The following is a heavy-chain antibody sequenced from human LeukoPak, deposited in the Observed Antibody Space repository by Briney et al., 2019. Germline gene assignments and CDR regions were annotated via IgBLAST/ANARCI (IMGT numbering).Heavy chain of an antibody. CDR2: INWNGGST. CDR1: GFTFDDYG. CDR3: ARNYYDSSGYYH. D-gene: IGHD3-22*01. Sequence: GGSLRLSCAASGFTFDDYGMSWVRQAPGKGLEWVSGINWNGGSTGYADCVKGRFTISRDNAKNSLYLQMNSLRAEDTALYYCARNYYDSSGYYHWGQGTLVTVSS. V-gene: IGHV3-20*04. J-gene: IGHJ5*02.